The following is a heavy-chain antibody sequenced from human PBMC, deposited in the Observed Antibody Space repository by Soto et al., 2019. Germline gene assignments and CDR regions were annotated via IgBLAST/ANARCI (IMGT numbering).Heavy chain of an antibody. D-gene: IGHD4-17*01. Sequence: GESLKISCKGSGYSFTSYWIGWVRQMPGKGLEWMGIIYPGDSDTRYSPSFQGQVTMTTDTSTSTAYMELRSLRSDDTAVYYCARGLRYGDYYFDYWGQGTLVTVSS. CDR3: ARGLRYGDYYFDY. V-gene: IGHV5-51*01. CDR1: GYSFTSYW. J-gene: IGHJ4*02. CDR2: IYPGDSDT.